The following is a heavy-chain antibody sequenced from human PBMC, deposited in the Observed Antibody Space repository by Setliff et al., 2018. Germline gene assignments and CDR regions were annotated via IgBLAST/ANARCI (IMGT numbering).Heavy chain of an antibody. CDR2: IKQDGSEK. CDR1: GFTFSRYW. Sequence: GGSLRLSCAASGFTFSRYWMSWVRQAPGKGLEWVANIKQDGSEKYYVDSVKGRFTISRDNAKNSLYLQMNSLRAEDTAVCYCARDHAYGSRFYYYYYGMDVWGQGTTVTVSS. V-gene: IGHV3-7*01. D-gene: IGHD3-10*01. CDR3: ARDHAYGSRFYYYYYGMDV. J-gene: IGHJ6*02.